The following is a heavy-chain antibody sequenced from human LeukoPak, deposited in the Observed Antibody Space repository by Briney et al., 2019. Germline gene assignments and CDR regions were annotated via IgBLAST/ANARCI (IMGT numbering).Heavy chain of an antibody. V-gene: IGHV3-21*01. CDR3: ARAHSSSSTFDL. D-gene: IGHD6-6*01. Sequence: GGSLRLSCAASGFTFSSYSMNWVRQAPGKGLEWVSSISSSSSYIYYADSVKGRFTISRDNTKNTLYLQLNSLRADDTAVYYCARAHSSSSTFDLWGQGTQVTVSS. J-gene: IGHJ4*02. CDR2: ISSSSSYI. CDR1: GFTFSSYS.